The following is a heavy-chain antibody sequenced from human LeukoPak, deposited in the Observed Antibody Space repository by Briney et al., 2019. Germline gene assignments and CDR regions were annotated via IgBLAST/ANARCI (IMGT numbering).Heavy chain of an antibody. Sequence: SQTLSLTCTVSGGSISSGSYYWSWIRQPAGKGLEWIGRIYTSGSTNYNPSLKSRVTISVDTSKNQFSLKLSSVTAADTAVYYCASGNLYYYDSSGYYYVPPFDYWGQGTLVTVSS. J-gene: IGHJ4*02. CDR2: IYTSGST. V-gene: IGHV4-61*02. CDR1: GGSISSGSYY. CDR3: ASGNLYYYDSSGYYYVPPFDY. D-gene: IGHD3-22*01.